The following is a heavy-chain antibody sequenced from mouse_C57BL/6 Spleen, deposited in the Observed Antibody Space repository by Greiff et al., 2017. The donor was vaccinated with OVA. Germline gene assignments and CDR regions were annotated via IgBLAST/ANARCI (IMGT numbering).Heavy chain of an antibody. J-gene: IGHJ4*01. CDR2: ILPGSGST. CDR1: GYTFTGYW. D-gene: IGHD1-1*01. CDR3: ANYYGSSYFYYYAMDY. V-gene: IGHV1-9*01. Sequence: QVQLRQSGAELMKPGASVKLSCKATGYTFTGYWIEWVKQRPGHGLEWIGEILPGSGSTNYNEKFKGKATFTADTSSNTAYMQLSSLTTEDSAIYYCANYYGSSYFYYYAMDYWGQGTSVTVSS.